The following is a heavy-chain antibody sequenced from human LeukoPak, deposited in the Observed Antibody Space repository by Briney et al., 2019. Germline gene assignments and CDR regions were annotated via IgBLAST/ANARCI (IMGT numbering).Heavy chain of an antibody. J-gene: IGHJ4*02. CDR3: ASQWELRY. CDR2: IYSGGTT. CDR1: GFTVSSNY. Sequence: GGSLRLSCAVSGFTVSSNYMNWVRQAPGKGLEWVLVIYSGGTTYYADSVKGRFTISRDNSKNILYLQMNSLRAEDTAVYYCASQWELRYWGQGTLVTVSS. D-gene: IGHD1-26*01. V-gene: IGHV3-53*01.